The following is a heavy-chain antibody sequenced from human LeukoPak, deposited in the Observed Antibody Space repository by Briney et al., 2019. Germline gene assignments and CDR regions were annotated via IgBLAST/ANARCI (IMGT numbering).Heavy chain of an antibody. J-gene: IGHJ4*02. CDR3: AKAGNGFGFDY. CDR2: INTDGSSI. CDR1: GFTFSSYW. V-gene: IGHV3-74*01. Sequence: GGSLRLSCAASGFTFSSYWMHWVRHVPGKGREWVSRINTDGSSISYADSVKGRFTISRDNAKNSLYLQMNSLRAEDTAVYYCAKAGNGFGFDYWGQGTLVTVSS. D-gene: IGHD3-3*01.